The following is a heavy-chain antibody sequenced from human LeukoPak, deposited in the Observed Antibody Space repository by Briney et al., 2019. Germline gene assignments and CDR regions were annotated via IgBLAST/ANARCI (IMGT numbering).Heavy chain of an antibody. V-gene: IGHV3-48*02. D-gene: IGHD2-15*01. Sequence: PGGSLRLSCAASGFTFSSYSMNWVRQAPGKGLEWVSYISSSSTIYYADSVKGRFTISRDNAKNSLYLQMNSLRDEDTAVYYCARGSGGWYFDYWGQGTLVTVSS. CDR3: ARGSGGWYFDY. CDR2: ISSSSTI. CDR1: GFTFSSYS. J-gene: IGHJ4*02.